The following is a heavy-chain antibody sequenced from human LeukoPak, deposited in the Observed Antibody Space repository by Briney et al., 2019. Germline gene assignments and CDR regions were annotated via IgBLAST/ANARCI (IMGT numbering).Heavy chain of an antibody. Sequence: SETLSLTCAVYGGSFSGYYWSWIRQPPGKGLEWIGEINHSGSTNYNPSLKSRVTISVDTSKNQFSLKLSSVTAADTAVYYCARARITMVRGVIMGPFDYWGQGALVTVSS. D-gene: IGHD3-10*01. V-gene: IGHV4-34*01. CDR2: INHSGST. J-gene: IGHJ4*02. CDR1: GGSFSGYY. CDR3: ARARITMVRGVIMGPFDY.